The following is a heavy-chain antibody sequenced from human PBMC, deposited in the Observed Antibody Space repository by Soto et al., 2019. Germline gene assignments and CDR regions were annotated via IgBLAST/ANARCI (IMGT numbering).Heavy chain of an antibody. J-gene: IGHJ4*02. V-gene: IGHV4-59*01. CDR1: GGSISSYY. D-gene: IGHD6-25*01. CDR3: ARSTGSYFDY. Sequence: SETLSLTCTVSGGSISSYYWSWIRQPPGKALEWIGYIFFSGSTNYNPSLKSRFTFSVDTSKNHFSLRLSFLTAADTAVYYCARSTGSYFDYWGQGTLVTVSS. CDR2: IFFSGST.